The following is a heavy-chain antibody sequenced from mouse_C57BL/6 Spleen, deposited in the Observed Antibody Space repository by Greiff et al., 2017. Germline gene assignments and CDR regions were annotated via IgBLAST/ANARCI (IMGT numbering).Heavy chain of an antibody. D-gene: IGHD1-1*01. CDR2: ISYSGST. V-gene: IGHV3-1*01. CDR3: ARDRANYYGSSDWYFDV. Sequence: EVKLQESGPGMVKPSQSLSLTCTVTGYSITSGYDWHWIRHFPGNKLEWMGYISYSGSTNYNPSLKSRISITHDTSKNHFFLKLNSETTEDTATYYCARDRANYYGSSDWYFDVWGTGTTVTVSS. CDR1: GYSITSGYD. J-gene: IGHJ1*03.